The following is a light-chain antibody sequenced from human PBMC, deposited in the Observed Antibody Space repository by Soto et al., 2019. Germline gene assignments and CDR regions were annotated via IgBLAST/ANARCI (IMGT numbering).Light chain of an antibody. CDR3: QQYNNWPRT. CDR2: GAS. J-gene: IGKJ1*01. CDR1: QIVSSN. Sequence: EIVMTQSPATLSLSPGERSTLSFMSSQIVSSNLAWYQQNPGQAPRLLIYGASTRATGIPARFSGSGSGTEFTLTISSLQSEDYAVYYCQQYNNWPRTFGQGTKVDI. V-gene: IGKV3-15*01.